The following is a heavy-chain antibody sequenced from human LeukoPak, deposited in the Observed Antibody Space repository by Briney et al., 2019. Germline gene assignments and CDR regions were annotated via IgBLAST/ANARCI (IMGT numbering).Heavy chain of an antibody. CDR2: IGGSSRGNAI. CDR1: GFSFSSHE. Sequence: PGGSLRLSCAASGFSFSSHEMNWVRQAPGKGLEWVSYIGGSSRGNAITYADSVKGRFTISRDNAKNSLYLQMNSLRAEETAVYYCARPYSSSQEFDYWGQGTLVTVSS. D-gene: IGHD6-13*01. J-gene: IGHJ4*02. CDR3: ARPYSSSQEFDY. V-gene: IGHV3-48*03.